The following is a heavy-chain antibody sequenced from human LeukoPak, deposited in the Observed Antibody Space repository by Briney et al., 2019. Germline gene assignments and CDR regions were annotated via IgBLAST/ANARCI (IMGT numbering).Heavy chain of an antibody. Sequence: GGSLSLSCAASGFTVSSNYMSWVRQAPGKGLEWVSVIYTGGSTYYADSVKGRFTISRDNSKNTLYLQMNSLRAEDTAVYYCARALQLWSPFDYWGQGTLVTVSS. CDR3: ARALQLWSPFDY. CDR1: GFTVSSNY. J-gene: IGHJ4*02. CDR2: IYTGGST. V-gene: IGHV3-66*01. D-gene: IGHD5-18*01.